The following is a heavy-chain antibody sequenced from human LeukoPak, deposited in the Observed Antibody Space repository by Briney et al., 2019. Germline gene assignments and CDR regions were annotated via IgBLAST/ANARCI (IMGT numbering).Heavy chain of an antibody. CDR2: IYYSGST. D-gene: IGHD6-19*01. CDR1: GGSISSGGYY. CDR3: ARAPAVAGTRFDY. Sequence: SETLSLTCTVSGGSISSGGYYWSWIRQHPGKGLEWIGYIYYSGSTYYNPSLKSRVTISVDTSKNQFSLKLSSVTAADTAVYYCARAPAVAGTRFDYWGQGTLVTVSS. V-gene: IGHV4-31*03. J-gene: IGHJ4*02.